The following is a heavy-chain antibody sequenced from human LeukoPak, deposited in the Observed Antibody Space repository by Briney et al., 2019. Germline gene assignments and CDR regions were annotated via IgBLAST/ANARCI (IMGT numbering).Heavy chain of an antibody. Sequence: GGALSLSCAASGFTFSSYGMHWVRQAPGKGLEWVAFIRYDGSNKYYADSVKRRFTISRDNSQNPLYLQMNSLRAEDTAVYYCAKAVDCPSDCLFFHSWGQGALVTVSS. J-gene: IGHJ4*02. CDR1: GFTFSSYG. CDR3: AKAVDCPSDCLFFHS. CDR2: IRYDGSNK. D-gene: IGHD2-21*02. V-gene: IGHV3-30*02.